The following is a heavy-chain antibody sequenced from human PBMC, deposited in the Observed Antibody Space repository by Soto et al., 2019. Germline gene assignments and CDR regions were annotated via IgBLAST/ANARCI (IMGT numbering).Heavy chain of an antibody. J-gene: IGHJ1*01. CDR1: GGSFSRYT. D-gene: IGHD3-22*01. Sequence: GSSVKVSCKASGGSFSRYTISWVRQAPGQGLEWMGGITPMFGTANYAQKFQGRVTIAADESTSTAYTDLSSLRPEDTAVYYCASQFDYESSRYYYAYSGQGNVVSVSS. V-gene: IGHV1-69*13. CDR3: ASQFDYESSRYYYAY. CDR2: ITPMFGTA.